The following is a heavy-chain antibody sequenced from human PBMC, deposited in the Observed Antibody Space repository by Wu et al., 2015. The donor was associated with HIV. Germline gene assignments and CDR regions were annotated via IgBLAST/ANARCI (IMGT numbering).Heavy chain of an antibody. V-gene: IGHV1-2*02. Sequence: QVHLVQSGAEVKKPGASVKVSCKAPGYTFTGYYMYWVRQAPGQGLEWMGWINPNNGGTKYAQNFQGRVTMTRDTSISTAYMELTRLRSDDTAVYYCARGSALQYFDLYIYYMDVWGKGTTVTVSS. CDR2: INPNNGGT. CDR1: GYTFTGYY. D-gene: IGHD3-9*01. CDR3: ARGSALQYFDLYIYYMDV. J-gene: IGHJ6*03.